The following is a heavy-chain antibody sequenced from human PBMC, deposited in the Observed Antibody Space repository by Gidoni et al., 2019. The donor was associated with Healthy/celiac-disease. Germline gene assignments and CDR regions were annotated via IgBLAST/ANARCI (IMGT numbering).Heavy chain of an antibody. CDR1: GFTFSSYS. Sequence: EVQLVESGGGLVKPGGSLRLSCAASGFTFSSYSMNWVRQAPGKGLEWVSSISSSSSYIYYADSVKGRFTISRDNAKNSLYLQMNSLRAEDTAVYYCASLLCLTGYSSSCPLDYWGQGTLVTVSS. D-gene: IGHD6-13*01. J-gene: IGHJ4*02. CDR2: ISSSSSYI. V-gene: IGHV3-21*01. CDR3: ASLLCLTGYSSSCPLDY.